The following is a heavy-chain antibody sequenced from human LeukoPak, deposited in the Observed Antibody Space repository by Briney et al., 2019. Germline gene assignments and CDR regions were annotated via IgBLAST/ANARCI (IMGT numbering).Heavy chain of an antibody. CDR3: ARTISRGYFDY. D-gene: IGHD3-3*01. V-gene: IGHV3-11*04. CDR1: AFTSTDYY. J-gene: IGHJ4*02. Sequence: PGGSLRLSCAPSAFTSTDYYMSWVRHAPGKGLEWISYISSSGTATSHADSVKGRFTISRDNAKNSVYLQMNSLRAEDTAVYYCARTISRGYFDYWGQGTLVTVSS. CDR2: ISSSGTAT.